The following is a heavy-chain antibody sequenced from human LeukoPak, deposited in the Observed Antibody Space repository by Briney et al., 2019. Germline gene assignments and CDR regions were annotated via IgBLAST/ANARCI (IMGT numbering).Heavy chain of an antibody. CDR1: GGSISSYY. D-gene: IGHD3-22*01. J-gene: IGHJ5*02. CDR2: IYYSGST. V-gene: IGHV4-59*01. CDR3: ARVPTPYYDSSGYYWFDP. Sequence: KPSETLSLTCTVSGGSISSYYWSWIRQPPGKGLEWIGYIYYSGSTNYNPSLKSRVTISVDTSKNQFSLKLSSVTAADTAVYYCARVPTPYYDSSGYYWFDPWGQGTLVTVSS.